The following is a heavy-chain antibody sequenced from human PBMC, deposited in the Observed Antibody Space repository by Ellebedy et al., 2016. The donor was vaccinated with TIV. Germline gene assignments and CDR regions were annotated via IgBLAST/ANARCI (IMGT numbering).Heavy chain of an antibody. CDR3: SRVPYDSVDYYFDY. CDR1: GFTFGDYA. D-gene: IGHD3-10*01. CDR2: TRGKAYGGTT. V-gene: IGHV3-49*04. Sequence: GESLKISCTASGFTFGDYAMSWVRQAPGKGLEWVGITRGKAYGGTTEYAASGKGRFTISRDDSKSIAYLHINSLKTEDTAVYFCSRVPYDSVDYYFDYWGQGTLVTVSS. J-gene: IGHJ4*02.